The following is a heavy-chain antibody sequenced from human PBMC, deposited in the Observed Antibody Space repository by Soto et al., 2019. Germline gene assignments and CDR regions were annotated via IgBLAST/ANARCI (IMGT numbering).Heavy chain of an antibody. D-gene: IGHD6-13*01. CDR2: ISYDGSNK. V-gene: IGHV3-30*18. J-gene: IGHJ6*02. CDR3: AKDTGYSSSWSGMDV. CDR1: GFTFSSYG. Sequence: QVQLVESGGGVVQPGRSLRLSCAASGFTFSSYGMHWVRQAPGKGLEWVAVISYDGSNKYYADSVKGRFTISRDNSKNTLYLQMNSVRAEDTAVYYCAKDTGYSSSWSGMDVWGQGTTVTVSS.